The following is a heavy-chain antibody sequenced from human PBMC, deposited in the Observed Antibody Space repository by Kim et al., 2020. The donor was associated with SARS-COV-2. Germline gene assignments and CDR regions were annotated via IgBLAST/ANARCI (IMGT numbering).Heavy chain of an antibody. J-gene: IGHJ4*02. CDR2: INYSGSTT. D-gene: IGHD2-15*01. Sequence: GGSLRLSCAASGFSFSGYEMTWVRQAPGKGLEWISYINYSGSTTYYADSFKGRFTVSRDNAKNSLYLQMNSLRAEDTAVYFCATRGYYFAVWGQGTLVTVSS. V-gene: IGHV3-48*03. CDR1: GFSFSGYE. CDR3: ATRGYYFAV.